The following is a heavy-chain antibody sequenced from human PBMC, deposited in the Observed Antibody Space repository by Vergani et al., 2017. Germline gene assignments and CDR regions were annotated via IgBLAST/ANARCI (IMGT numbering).Heavy chain of an antibody. CDR2: MFHTGEA. D-gene: IGHD3-10*01. V-gene: IGHV4-38-2*02. Sequence: QIQLQESGPGLVKPSETLSLTCSVSGYSIRRGFYWAWIRQTPEKGLEWIGGMFHTGEASNSPSLQSRVAFSMDTSKYQISLQLTSVSAADTAVYFCGVIMVRSPRPDNWFDSWGRGTLVTVSS. J-gene: IGHJ5*01. CDR1: GYSIRRGFY. CDR3: GVIMVRSPRPDNWFDS.